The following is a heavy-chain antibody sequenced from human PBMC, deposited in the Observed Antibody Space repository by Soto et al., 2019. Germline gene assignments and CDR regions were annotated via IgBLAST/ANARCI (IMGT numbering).Heavy chain of an antibody. V-gene: IGHV4-34*01. J-gene: IGHJ4*02. CDR2: INHSGSA. CDR1: GESFSGHI. D-gene: IGHD6-19*01. CDR3: ARGLITGSHYSGGWYYFDS. Sequence: PSETLSLTCAVYGESFSGHIWTWIRQTPGKGLQWIGQINHSGSASYNPSLKSRDTISVHTSNSQLSLKMSSVTAADTAVYYCARGLITGSHYSGGWYYFDSWGQGTQVT.